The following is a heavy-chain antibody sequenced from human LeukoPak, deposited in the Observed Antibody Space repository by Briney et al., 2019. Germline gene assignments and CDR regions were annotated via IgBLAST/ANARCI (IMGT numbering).Heavy chain of an antibody. D-gene: IGHD4-17*01. CDR1: GFTFSSYA. J-gene: IGHJ4*02. V-gene: IGHV3-23*01. CDR2: ISGSGGST. Sequence: GGSLRLSCAASGFTFSSYAMSWVRQAPGKGLEWVSAISGSGGSTYYADSVKSRFTISRDNSKNTLYLQMNSLRAEDTAVYYCAKRDYGDWYYFDYWGQGTLVTVSS. CDR3: AKRDYGDWYYFDY.